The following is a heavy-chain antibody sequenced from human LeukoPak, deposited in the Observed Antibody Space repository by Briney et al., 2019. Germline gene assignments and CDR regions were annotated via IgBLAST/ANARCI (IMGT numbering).Heavy chain of an antibody. V-gene: IGHV3-53*01. J-gene: IGHJ4*02. CDR1: GFTVSSNS. D-gene: IGHD4/OR15-4a*01. CDR2: IYSDNT. Sequence: GGSLRLSCTVSGFTVSSNSMSWVCQAPGKGLEWVSFIYSDNTHYSDSVKGRFTISRDNSKNTLYLQMNSLRAEDTAVYYCARRAGAYSHPYDYWGQGTLVIVSS. CDR3: ARRAGAYSHPYDY.